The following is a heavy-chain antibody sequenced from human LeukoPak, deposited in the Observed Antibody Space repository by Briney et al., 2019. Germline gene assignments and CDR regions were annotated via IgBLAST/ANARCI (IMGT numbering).Heavy chain of an antibody. CDR1: GGTFISYA. J-gene: IGHJ3*02. Sequence: AVWVSCKASGGTFISYAICWGREGPGQGLGWMGRIIPIFGIANYAQKFQGRGTITADKSTSTAYMELSSLRSEDTAVYYCARVGIDAFDIWGQGTMVTVSS. V-gene: IGHV1-69*04. CDR3: ARVGIDAFDI. CDR2: IIPIFGIA.